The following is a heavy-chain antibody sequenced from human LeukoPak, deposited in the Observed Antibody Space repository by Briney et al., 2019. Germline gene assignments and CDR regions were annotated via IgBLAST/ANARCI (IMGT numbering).Heavy chain of an antibody. CDR1: GGSISNYF. J-gene: IGHJ5*02. CDR2: IFYSGSA. D-gene: IGHD6-6*01. Sequence: SETLSLTCTVSGGSISNYFWSWIRQPPGKGLEWIGCIFYSGSAIYNPSLKSRVTISVDTSKNQFSLTLSSVTAADTAIYYCARDEYSSSSWFHPWGQGTLVTVSS. V-gene: IGHV4-59*01. CDR3: ARDEYSSSSWFHP.